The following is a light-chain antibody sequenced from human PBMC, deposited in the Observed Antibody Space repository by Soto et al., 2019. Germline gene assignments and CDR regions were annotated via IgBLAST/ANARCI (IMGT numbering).Light chain of an antibody. CDR2: EVS. Sequence: QSALTQPASVSGSPGQSITISCTGTSSDVGSYHYVSWFQQHPGKAPKLIIFEVSDRPSGVSTRFSGSKSGDTASPTISGLQADDEADYYCSSYTSGRDVYVFGGGTKVTVL. V-gene: IGLV2-14*01. CDR3: SSYTSGRDVYV. CDR1: SSDVGSYHY. J-gene: IGLJ1*01.